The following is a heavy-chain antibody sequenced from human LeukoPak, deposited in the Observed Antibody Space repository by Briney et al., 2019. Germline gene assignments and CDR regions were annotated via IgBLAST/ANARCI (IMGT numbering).Heavy chain of an antibody. D-gene: IGHD6-19*01. CDR3: ARVVLQWLVFDY. CDR1: GGTFSSYA. CDR2: IIPIFGTA. Sequence: GSSVKVSCKASGGTFSSYAISWVRQAPGQGLDWMGRIIPIFGTANYAQKFQGRVTITTDESTSTAYMELSSLRSEDTAVYYCARVVLQWLVFDYWGQGTLVTVSS. J-gene: IGHJ4*02. V-gene: IGHV1-69*05.